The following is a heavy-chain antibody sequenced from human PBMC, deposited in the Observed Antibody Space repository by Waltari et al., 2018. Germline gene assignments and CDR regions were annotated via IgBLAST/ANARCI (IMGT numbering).Heavy chain of an antibody. J-gene: IGHJ4*02. Sequence: QLQLQESGPGLVKPSETLSLTCTVSGGSISSSRYYWRWIRQPPGKGLEWIGSIYYSGSTYYNPSLKSRVTISVDTSKNQFSLKLSSVTAADTAVYYCASRPDGSGSYYFWGQGTLVTVSS. CDR3: ASRPDGSGSYYF. CDR1: GGSISSSRYY. CDR2: IYYSGST. D-gene: IGHD3-10*01. V-gene: IGHV4-39*07.